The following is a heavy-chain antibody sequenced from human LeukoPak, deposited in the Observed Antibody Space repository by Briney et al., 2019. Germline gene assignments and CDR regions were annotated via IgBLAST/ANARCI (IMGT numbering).Heavy chain of an antibody. CDR3: ARDLSGVTGYTYGRGIDY. D-gene: IGHD5-18*01. V-gene: IGHV3-7*01. J-gene: IGHJ4*02. CDR1: GFTFSSYW. CDR2: IKEDGSEK. Sequence: GGSLRLSCAASGFTFSSYWMSWVRQAPGKGLEWVAHIKEDGSEKYYVDSVKGRFTISRDNAKTSLYLQMNSLRAEDTAVYYCARDLSGVTGYTYGRGIDYWGQGTLVTVSS.